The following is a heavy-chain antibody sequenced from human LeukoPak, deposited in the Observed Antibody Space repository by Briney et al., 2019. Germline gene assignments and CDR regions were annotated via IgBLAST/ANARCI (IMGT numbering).Heavy chain of an antibody. CDR1: GYSLSELS. CDR3: ATYQYIWKYFDY. Sequence: ASVKVSCKVSGYSLSELSMHWVRQAPGKGLEWLGGFDPKDGETIYAQKFQGRVILTEDTYTDTTYMELRSLRSEDTAVYYCATYQYIWKYFDYWGQGTLLTVSS. CDR2: FDPKDGET. D-gene: IGHD1-1*01. J-gene: IGHJ4*02. V-gene: IGHV1-24*01.